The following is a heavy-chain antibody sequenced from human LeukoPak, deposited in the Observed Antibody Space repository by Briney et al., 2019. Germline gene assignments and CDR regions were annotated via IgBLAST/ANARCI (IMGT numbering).Heavy chain of an antibody. CDR1: GGSISSSSYY. V-gene: IGHV4-39*07. Sequence: SETLSLTCTVSGGSISSSSYYWGWIRQPPGKGVGWIGSSCYSGSTYYNPSLKSRVTISVDTSKNQFSLKLSSVTAADTAVYYCARVLYCSGGSCYAGYSYGPYDAFDIWGQGTMVTVSS. CDR2: SCYSGST. CDR3: ARVLYCSGGSCYAGYSYGPYDAFDI. J-gene: IGHJ3*02. D-gene: IGHD2-15*01.